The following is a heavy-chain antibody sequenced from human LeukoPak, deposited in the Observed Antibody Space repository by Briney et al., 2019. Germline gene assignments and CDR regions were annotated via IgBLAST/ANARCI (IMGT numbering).Heavy chain of an antibody. CDR2: IYYSGST. V-gene: IGHV4-59*01. CDR1: GGSIRSYY. J-gene: IGHJ4*02. Sequence: SETLSLTCTVSGGSIRSYYWNWIRQPPGKGLEWIGYIYYSGSTNYNPSLKSRVTISIDSFKNQVSLKLNSVTAADTAVYYCARDNGDFFDYWGQGTLVTVSS. D-gene: IGHD4-17*01. CDR3: ARDNGDFFDY.